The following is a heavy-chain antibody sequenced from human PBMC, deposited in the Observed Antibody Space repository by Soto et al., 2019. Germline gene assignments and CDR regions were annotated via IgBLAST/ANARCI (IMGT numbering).Heavy chain of an antibody. CDR2: IKEDGSEK. D-gene: IGHD1-7*01. CDR1: GFTFSGYW. Sequence: GGSLRLSCAASGFTFSGYWMTWVRQGPGKGLECVANIKEDGSEKYYVDSVKGRFTISRDNAKNSLYLQMNSLRAEDTAVYYCARGNWNSALIDYWGQGTPVTVSS. V-gene: IGHV3-7*05. J-gene: IGHJ4*02. CDR3: ARGNWNSALIDY.